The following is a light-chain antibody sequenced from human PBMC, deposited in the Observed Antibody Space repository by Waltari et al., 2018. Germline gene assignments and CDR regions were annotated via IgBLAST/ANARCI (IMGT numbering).Light chain of an antibody. J-gene: IGKJ2*01. V-gene: IGKV1-12*01. Sequence: DIQMTQSPSSVSASVGDRVTITCRGSQGISSWLAWYQQKPGKAPKLLIYAASSLQSGVPSRFSGSGSGTDFTLTISSLQAEDVAIYYCQQYYRIPYTFGQETKLEIK. CDR1: QGISSW. CDR2: AAS. CDR3: QQYYRIPYT.